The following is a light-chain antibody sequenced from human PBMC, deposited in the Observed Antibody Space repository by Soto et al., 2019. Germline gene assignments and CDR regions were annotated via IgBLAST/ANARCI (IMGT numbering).Light chain of an antibody. CDR2: GAS. Sequence: EIVLTQSPGTLSLSPGERVTLSWRASQSIYNNYLAWYQQKPGQAPRLLMYGASTRITGIPDRFSGSGSGTDFTLTINRLEPEDFAVYYCQHYVNSPRTFGQGTKVEIK. CDR3: QHYVNSPRT. V-gene: IGKV3-20*01. CDR1: QSIYNNY. J-gene: IGKJ1*01.